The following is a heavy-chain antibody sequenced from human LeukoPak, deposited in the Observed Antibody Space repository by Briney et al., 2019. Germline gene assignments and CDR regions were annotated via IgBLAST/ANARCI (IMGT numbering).Heavy chain of an antibody. CDR1: GVSISSGSYY. D-gene: IGHD3-10*01. Sequence: SQTLSLTCTVSGVSISSGSYYWSWIRQPAGKGLEWIGRIYTSGSTNYNPSLKSRVTISVDTSKNQFSLKLSSVTAADTAVYYCARGSYYYGSGSYYGNWFDPWGQGTLVTVSS. J-gene: IGHJ5*02. CDR2: IYTSGST. CDR3: ARGSYYYGSGSYYGNWFDP. V-gene: IGHV4-61*02.